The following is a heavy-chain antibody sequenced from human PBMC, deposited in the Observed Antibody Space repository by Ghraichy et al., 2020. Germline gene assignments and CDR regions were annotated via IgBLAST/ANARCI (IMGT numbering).Heavy chain of an antibody. CDR3: ARDRPGYCSTSSCSYYFDY. CDR2: INNDGSST. CDR1: GFTFSSYW. D-gene: IGHD2-2*01. Sequence: GESLSISCATSGFTFSSYWMHWVRQAPGKGLVWVSRINNDGSSTNYADSVKGRFTVSRDNAKNTLYLQMNSLRAEDTAVYFCARDRPGYCSTSSCSYYFDYWGQGTLVTVSS. J-gene: IGHJ4*02. V-gene: IGHV3-74*01.